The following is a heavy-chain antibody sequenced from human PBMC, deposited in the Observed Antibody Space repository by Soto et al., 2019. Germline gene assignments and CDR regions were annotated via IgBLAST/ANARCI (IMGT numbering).Heavy chain of an antibody. V-gene: IGHV4-31*03. D-gene: IGHD3-3*01. CDR1: GGSISSGGYY. CDR2: IYYSGST. Sequence: SETLSLTCTVSGGSISSGGYYWSWIRQHPGKGLEWIGYIYYSGSTYYNPSLKSRVTISVDTSKNQFSLKLSSVTAADTAVYYCVRFLEWFANFDYWGQGTLVTVSS. J-gene: IGHJ4*02. CDR3: VRFLEWFANFDY.